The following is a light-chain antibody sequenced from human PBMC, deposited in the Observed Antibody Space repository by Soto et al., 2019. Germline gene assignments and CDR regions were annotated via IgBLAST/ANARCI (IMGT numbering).Light chain of an antibody. Sequence: QSVLTQPPSVPGAPGQRVTISCTWSSSNIGAVYDVHWYQQLPGRAPKLLIYGNTNRPSGVPDRFSGSKSGTSASLAITGLQAEDEADYYCLSFDSSLSVVFGGGTKVTVL. CDR2: GNT. CDR3: LSFDSSLSVV. CDR1: SSNIGAVYD. J-gene: IGLJ2*01. V-gene: IGLV1-40*01.